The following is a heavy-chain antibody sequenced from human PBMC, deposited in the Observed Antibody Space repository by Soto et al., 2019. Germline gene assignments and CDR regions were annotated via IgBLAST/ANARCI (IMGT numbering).Heavy chain of an antibody. V-gene: IGHV3-74*01. CDR2: IHSDGSST. J-gene: IGHJ3*01. CDR1: GFTFNYYW. Sequence: EVQLVESEGGLVQRGGSLRLSCAASGFTFNYYWMHWVRQAPGQGLVWVSHIHSDGSSTTYADSVKGRFTISRDNAKNTLYLQMSSLRAEDTAVYYCARGDKGGFGLWGQGTTVTVSS. CDR3: ARGDKGGFGL. D-gene: IGHD2-21*02.